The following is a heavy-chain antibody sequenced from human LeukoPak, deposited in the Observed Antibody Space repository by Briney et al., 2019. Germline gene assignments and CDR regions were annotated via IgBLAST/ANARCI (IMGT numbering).Heavy chain of an antibody. D-gene: IGHD7-27*01. V-gene: IGHV3-23*01. J-gene: IGHJ4*02. CDR1: GFTFSSYT. CDR2: ITTSDGNT. CDR3: AKDGGLWVSAHWGDS. Sequence: GGSLGLSCAASGFTFSSYTMSWVRQAPGKGLEWVSTITTSDGNTYYADSVKGRFTVSRDNSKNTLFLQMNSLRAEDTAVYYCAKDGGLWVSAHWGDSWGRGTLVTVSS.